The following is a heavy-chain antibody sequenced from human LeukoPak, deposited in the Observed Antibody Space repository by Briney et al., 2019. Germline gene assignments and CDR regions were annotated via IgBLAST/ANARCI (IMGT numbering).Heavy chain of an antibody. CDR1: GDSISSGDYY. CDR2: ISYSGST. Sequence: SETLSLTCTVSGDSISSGDYYWSWIRQPLGKGLEWIGYISYSGSTNYNPSLKSRVTISVDTSKNQFSLKLSSVTAADTAVYYCARTRWDDILTGYYVFGWFDPWGQGTLVTVSS. CDR3: ARTRWDDILTGYYVFGWFDP. V-gene: IGHV4-61*08. D-gene: IGHD3-9*01. J-gene: IGHJ5*02.